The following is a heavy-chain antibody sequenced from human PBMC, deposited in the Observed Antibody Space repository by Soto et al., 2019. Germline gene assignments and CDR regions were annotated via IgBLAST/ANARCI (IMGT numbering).Heavy chain of an antibody. J-gene: IGHJ5*02. CDR2: ISPYTDDP. CDR1: GNTFTNFG. CDR3: ARVIPGAEAWFHP. Sequence: QGPLVQTGVEVKKPGASVKVSCSASGNTFTNFGVTWVRQAPGQGLEWMGWISPYTDDPSYAQKFQGRVTMTIDTSTSTAYLDLRSLTSDDKAVYYCARVIPGAEAWFHPWGQGTLVTVSS. V-gene: IGHV1-18*01. D-gene: IGHD2-2*01.